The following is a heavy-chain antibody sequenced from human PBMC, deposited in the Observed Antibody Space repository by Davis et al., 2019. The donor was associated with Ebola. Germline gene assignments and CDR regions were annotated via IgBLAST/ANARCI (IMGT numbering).Heavy chain of an antibody. CDR1: GFTVSSNY. CDR3: AVMPDDY. J-gene: IGHJ4*02. D-gene: IGHD1-14*01. V-gene: IGHV3-7*01. Sequence: GESLKISCAASGFTVSSNYMSWVRQAPGKGLEWVANIKQDGSQTNYGDSVKGRFTISRDNAKRSLYLQMNSLRAEDTAVYYCAVMPDDYWGQGTLVTVSS. CDR2: IKQDGSQT.